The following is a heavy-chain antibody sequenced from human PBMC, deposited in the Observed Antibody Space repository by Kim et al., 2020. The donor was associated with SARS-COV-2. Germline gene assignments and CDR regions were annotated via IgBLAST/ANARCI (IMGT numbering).Heavy chain of an antibody. V-gene: IGHV7-4-1*02. CDR3: AGSVGSGTSFRFDP. D-gene: IGHD3-10*01. Sequence: ASVKVSCKASGSTFNHYAMNWVRQAPGQGLEWMGWINTDTGNPTYVQGFTGRFVFSLDTSVSTTYLQISSLKPEDTAVYYCAGSVGSGTSFRFDPWGQGTLVTVSS. CDR1: GSTFNHYA. J-gene: IGHJ5*02. CDR2: INTDTGNP.